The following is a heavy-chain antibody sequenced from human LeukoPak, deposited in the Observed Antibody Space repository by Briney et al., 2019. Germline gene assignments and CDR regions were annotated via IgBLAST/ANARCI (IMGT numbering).Heavy chain of an antibody. J-gene: IGHJ4*02. V-gene: IGHV3-7*01. CDR2: IKQDGSQK. CDR3: ARIGYSSSSFDY. CDR1: GFTFSNYW. D-gene: IGHD6-13*01. Sequence: PGGSLRLSCAPSGFTFSNYWMSWVRQAPGKGLEWVANIKQDGSQKYYVDSLEGRFTISRDNAKNSVYLEMDSLRAEDTAVYYCARIGYSSSSFDYWGQGTLVTVSS.